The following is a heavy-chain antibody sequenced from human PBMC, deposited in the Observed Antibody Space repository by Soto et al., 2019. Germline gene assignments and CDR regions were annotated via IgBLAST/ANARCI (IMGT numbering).Heavy chain of an antibody. V-gene: IGHV1-3*05. CDR2: INAGNGNT. CDR1: GYTFTSYA. J-gene: IGHJ4*02. CDR3: ARGVPIFMAY. Sequence: QVQLVQSGAEEKKPGASVKVSCRASGYTFTSYAIHWVRQAPGQRLEWMGWINAGNGNTKYSQKFQGRVTTTRDTSAGTADMELSSLRSEDTAVYYCARGVPIFMAYWGQGTLVTVAS. D-gene: IGHD3-10*01.